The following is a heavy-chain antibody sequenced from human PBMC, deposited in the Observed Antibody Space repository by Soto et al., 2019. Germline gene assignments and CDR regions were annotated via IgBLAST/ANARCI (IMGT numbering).Heavy chain of an antibody. D-gene: IGHD3-16*01. J-gene: IGHJ4*02. CDR1: GFTFSSYW. V-gene: IGHV3-7*01. CDR2: IKEAGTEK. CDR3: VRGWGAD. Sequence: EIHLVGSGGGLVQPGGSLRLSCAASGFTFSSYWMTWVRQAPGMGLEWVATIKEAGTEKYYVDSVKGRFSISRDNADNSLYLQLNSLRPEDTAVYYCVRGWGADWGQGTLVTVSS.